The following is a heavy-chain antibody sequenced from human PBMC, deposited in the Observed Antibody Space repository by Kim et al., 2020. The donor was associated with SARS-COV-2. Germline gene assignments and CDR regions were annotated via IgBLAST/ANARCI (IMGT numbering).Heavy chain of an antibody. J-gene: IGHJ6*02. Sequence: GSLRLSCSASGFTFSDYYMSWIRQAPGKGLEWVSYLSSSNSYTNYADPVKGRFTISRDNAKKPLYLQMNSLRAEDTAVYYCARVGYDYVWGSYRDYYYYYGMDVWGQGTTVTVSS. CDR3: ARVGYDYVWGSYRDYYYYYGMDV. CDR1: GFTFSDYY. D-gene: IGHD3-16*02. V-gene: IGHV3-11*05. CDR2: LSSSNSYT.